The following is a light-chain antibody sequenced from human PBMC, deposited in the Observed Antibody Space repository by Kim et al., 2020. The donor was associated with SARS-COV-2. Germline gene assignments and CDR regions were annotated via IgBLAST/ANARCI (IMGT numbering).Light chain of an antibody. J-gene: IGKJ2*03. V-gene: IGKV3-20*01. CDR3: QQYGSSPRS. CDR2: GAS. CDR1: QSVSSSY. Sequence: LSHGERATLACRASQSVSSSYLAWYQQKPGQAPRLLIYGASSRATGIPDRFSGSGSGTDFTLTISRLEPEDFAVYYCQQYGSSPRSFGQGTKLEI.